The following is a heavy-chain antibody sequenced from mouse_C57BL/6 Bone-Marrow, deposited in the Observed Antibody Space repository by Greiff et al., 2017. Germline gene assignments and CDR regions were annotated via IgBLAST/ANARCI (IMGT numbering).Heavy chain of an antibody. V-gene: IGHV1-61*01. CDR1: GYTFTSYW. D-gene: IGHD1-1*01. CDR3: ARGTTVVARYAMDY. Sequence: QVQLQQPGAELVRPGSSVKLSCKASGYTFTSYWMDWVKQRPGQGLEWIGNIYPSDSETHYNQKFKDKATLTVDKSSSTAYMQLSSLTSEDSAVYYCARGTTVVARYAMDYWGQGTSVTGSS. CDR2: IYPSDSET. J-gene: IGHJ4*01.